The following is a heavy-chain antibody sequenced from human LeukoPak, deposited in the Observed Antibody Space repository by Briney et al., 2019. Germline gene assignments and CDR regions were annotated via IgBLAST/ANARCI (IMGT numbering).Heavy chain of an antibody. CDR2: INHSGST. Sequence: PSETLSLTCAVYGGSFSGYYWSWIRQPPGKGLEWIGEINHSGSTNYNPSLKSRVTISADTSKNQFSLKLSSVTAADTAVYYCANMGGYCSSTSCYGWGQGTLVTVSS. D-gene: IGHD2-2*01. J-gene: IGHJ4*02. CDR1: GGSFSGYY. V-gene: IGHV4-34*01. CDR3: ANMGGYCSSTSCYG.